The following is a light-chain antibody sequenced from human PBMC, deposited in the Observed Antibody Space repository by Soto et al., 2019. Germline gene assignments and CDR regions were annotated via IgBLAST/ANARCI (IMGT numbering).Light chain of an antibody. Sequence: ERVMTQSPGTMSVSPGERATLSCRASQSVNNNLAWYQQKPGQAPRLLIYGASTRATGIPARFSGSGSGTDFTLTISSLQSEDFAVYYCQQYYNWPLSFGGGTKVEIK. CDR1: QSVNNN. J-gene: IGKJ4*01. V-gene: IGKV3-15*01. CDR3: QQYYNWPLS. CDR2: GAS.